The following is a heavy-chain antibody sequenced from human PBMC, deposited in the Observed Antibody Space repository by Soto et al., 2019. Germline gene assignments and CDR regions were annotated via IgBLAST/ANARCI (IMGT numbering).Heavy chain of an antibody. J-gene: IGHJ4*02. CDR1: GFTFSSYA. V-gene: IGHV3-23*01. Sequence: EVQLLESGGGLVQPGGSLRLSCAASGFTFSSYAMRWVRQAPGKGLEWVSAISGSGDSTYYADSVKGRFTISRDNSKNTGELQITSLRGEDAAVYYCARRGSGSYYDYWGQGTVVTVSS. D-gene: IGHD1-26*01. CDR2: ISGSGDST. CDR3: ARRGSGSYYDY.